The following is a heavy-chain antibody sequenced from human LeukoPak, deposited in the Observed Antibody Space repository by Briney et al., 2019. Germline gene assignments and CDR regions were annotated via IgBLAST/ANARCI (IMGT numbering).Heavy chain of an antibody. CDR2: INHSGST. Sequence: PSETLSLTCAVYGGSFSGYYWSWIRQPPGKGLEWIGEINHSGSTDYNPSLKSRVTISVDTSKNQFSLKLSSVTAADTAVYYCARGGPYGSGSYKGGHDNYYYYYYMDVWGKGTTVTVSS. D-gene: IGHD3-10*01. CDR3: ARGGPYGSGSYKGGHDNYYYYYYMDV. V-gene: IGHV4-34*01. CDR1: GGSFSGYY. J-gene: IGHJ6*03.